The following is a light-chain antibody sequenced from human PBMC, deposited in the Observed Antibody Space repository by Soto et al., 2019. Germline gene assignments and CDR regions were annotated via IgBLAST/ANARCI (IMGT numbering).Light chain of an antibody. V-gene: IGKV3-15*01. CDR2: GAS. CDR1: QDVMYD. Sequence: EIVLTQSPATLSVSPGGRATLSCRASQDVMYDLAWYQQKPGQAPRLLVYGASTRATDAPPRFRGSGSGTEFSLTNSSLQSEDFATYYCQQYRSWPRTFGQGSRVEIK. CDR3: QQYRSWPRT. J-gene: IGKJ1*01.